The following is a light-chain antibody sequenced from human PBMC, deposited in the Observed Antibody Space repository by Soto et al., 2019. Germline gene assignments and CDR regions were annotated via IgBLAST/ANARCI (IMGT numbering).Light chain of an antibody. CDR3: QSYDSSLSGYVV. V-gene: IGLV1-40*01. CDR1: SSNLGAGYD. J-gene: IGLJ2*01. Sequence: QSVLTQPPSVSGAPGQRVTISCTGSSSNLGAGYDVHWYQPLPGTAPKLLIYGNSNRPSGVPDRFSGSKSGTSASLAITGLQAEDEADYYCQSYDSSLSGYVVFGGGTKLTVL. CDR2: GNS.